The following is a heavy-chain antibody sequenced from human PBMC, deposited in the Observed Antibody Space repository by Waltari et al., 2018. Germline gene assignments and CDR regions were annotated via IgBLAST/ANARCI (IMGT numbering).Heavy chain of an antibody. V-gene: IGHV1-69*04. Sequence: QVQLVQSGAEVKKPGSSVKVSCRASGATFSSNAISWVRQAPGQGLEWMGRIIPILGITNYVQKFRGRVTITADESTSTAYMELSSLRSEDTAVYFCALFYGSGDNDMDVWGQGTTVTVSS. CDR1: GATFSSNA. CDR3: ALFYGSGDNDMDV. CDR2: IIPILGIT. D-gene: IGHD3-10*01. J-gene: IGHJ6*02.